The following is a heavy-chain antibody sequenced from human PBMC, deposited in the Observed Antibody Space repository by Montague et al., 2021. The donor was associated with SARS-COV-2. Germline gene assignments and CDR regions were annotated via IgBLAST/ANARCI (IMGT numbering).Heavy chain of an antibody. V-gene: IGHV4-39*07. CDR2: IYYSGST. J-gene: IGHJ6*02. CDR3: ARDPSRQPLLYPIGDYYYSMDV. D-gene: IGHD2-2*02. CDR1: GGSISSSSYY. Sequence: SETLSLTCTVSGGSISSSSYYWGWIRQAPGKGLEWIGSIYYSGSTYYNPSLKSRVTISVDTSKNQFSLKLSSVTAADTAVYYCARDPSRQPLLYPIGDYYYSMDVWGQGTTVTVSS.